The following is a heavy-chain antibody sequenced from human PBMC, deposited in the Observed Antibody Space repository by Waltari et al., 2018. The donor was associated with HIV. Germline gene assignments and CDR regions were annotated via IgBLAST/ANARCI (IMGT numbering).Heavy chain of an antibody. Sequence: EVKLVESGGGLVQPGGSVRLSCAASGFTFSSYEMNGVRQAPGKGLEWISYISSSGSSIYYADSVKGRFTISRDNGKKSLYLQMNILRAEDTAVYYCAKVREKQLWLRNWDFDLWGRGTLVTASS. D-gene: IGHD5-18*01. CDR3: AKVREKQLWLRNWDFDL. CDR1: GFTFSSYE. V-gene: IGHV3-48*03. CDR2: ISSSGSSI. J-gene: IGHJ2*01.